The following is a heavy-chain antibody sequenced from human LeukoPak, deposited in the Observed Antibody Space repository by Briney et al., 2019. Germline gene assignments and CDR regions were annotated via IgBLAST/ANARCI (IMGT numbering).Heavy chain of an antibody. D-gene: IGHD3-3*01. Sequence: SETLSLTCTVSGGSISSGDYYWSWIRQPPGKGLEWIGYIYYNGSTYYNPSLKSRVTISVDTSKNQFSLKLSSVTAADTAVYYCASRDYDFWSGSRLDYWGQGTLVTVSS. CDR1: GGSISSGDYY. CDR2: IYYNGST. CDR3: ASRDYDFWSGSRLDY. J-gene: IGHJ4*02. V-gene: IGHV4-30-4*01.